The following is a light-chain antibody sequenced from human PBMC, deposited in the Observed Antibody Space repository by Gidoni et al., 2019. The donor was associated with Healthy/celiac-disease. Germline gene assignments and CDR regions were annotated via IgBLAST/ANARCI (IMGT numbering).Light chain of an antibody. CDR2: GAS. J-gene: IGKJ4*01. Sequence: EIVLTQSPATLSVSPGERAALSCRASQSVSSNLAWYQQQPGQAPRLLIYGASSGSGTEFTLTISSLQSEDFAVYYCQQYNNWPLTCGGGTKVEIK. CDR1: QSVSSN. CDR3: QQYNNWPLT. V-gene: IGKV3-15*01.